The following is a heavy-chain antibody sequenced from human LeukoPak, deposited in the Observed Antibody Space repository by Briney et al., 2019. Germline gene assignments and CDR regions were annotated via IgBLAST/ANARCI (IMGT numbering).Heavy chain of an antibody. D-gene: IGHD3-10*01. CDR3: ARVSLSGRRWFGELTPIDY. CDR1: GFTFSSYA. CDR2: ISYDGSNK. J-gene: IGHJ4*02. V-gene: IGHV3-30-3*01. Sequence: GGSLRLSCAASGFTFSSYAMHWVRQAPGKGLEWVAVISYDGSNKYYADSVKGRFTISRDNSKNTLYLQMNSLRAEDTAVYYCARVSLSGRRWFGELTPIDYWGQGTLVTVSS.